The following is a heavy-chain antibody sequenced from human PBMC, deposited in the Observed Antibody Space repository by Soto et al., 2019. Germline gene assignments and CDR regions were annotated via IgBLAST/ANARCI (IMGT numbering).Heavy chain of an antibody. J-gene: IGHJ6*02. CDR3: ARDRLVNVWGSYRSYCYYGMDV. CDR1: GFTFSSYA. Sequence: QVQLVESGGGVVQPGRSLRLSCAASGFTFSSYAMHWVRQAPGKGLEWVAVISYDGSNKYYADSVKGRFTISRDNSKNTLYLQMNSLRAEDTAVYYCARDRLVNVWGSYRSYCYYGMDVWGQGTTVTVSS. CDR2: ISYDGSNK. V-gene: IGHV3-30-3*01. D-gene: IGHD3-16*02.